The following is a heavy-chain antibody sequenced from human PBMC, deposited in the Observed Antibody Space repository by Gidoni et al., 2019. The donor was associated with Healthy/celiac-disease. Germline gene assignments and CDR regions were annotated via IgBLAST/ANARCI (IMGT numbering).Heavy chain of an antibody. V-gene: IGHV3-33*01. CDR3: ARTATGGPYYYYGMDV. D-gene: IGHD3-10*01. CDR1: GFTFSSYG. J-gene: IGHJ6*02. Sequence: QVQLVESGGGVVQPGRSLRLSCAATGFTFSSYGMHWVRQAPGKGLEWVAVIWYDGSNKYYADSVKGRFTISRDNSKNTLYLQMNSLRAEDTAVYYCARTATGGPYYYYGMDVWGQGTTVTVSS. CDR2: IWYDGSNK.